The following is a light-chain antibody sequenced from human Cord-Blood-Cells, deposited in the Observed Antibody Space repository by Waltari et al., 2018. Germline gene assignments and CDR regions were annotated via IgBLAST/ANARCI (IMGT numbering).Light chain of an antibody. CDR3: SSYTSSSTFGV. J-gene: IGLJ2*01. Sequence: QSALTQPASVSGSPGQSITISCTGTSSEVGGYNAVSWYQPHPGKAPQLMIYDVSKRPSGVSHRFAGSKSGNTASLTISGLQAEDEADYYCSSYTSSSTFGVFGGGTKLTVL. CDR2: DVS. CDR1: SSEVGGYNA. V-gene: IGLV2-14*01.